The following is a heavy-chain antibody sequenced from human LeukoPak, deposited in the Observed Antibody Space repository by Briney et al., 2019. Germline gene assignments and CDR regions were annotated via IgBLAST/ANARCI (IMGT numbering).Heavy chain of an antibody. Sequence: PGGSLRLSCAASGFTFSSYAMSWVRQAPGTGLEWVSAISGSGGSTYYADSVKGRFTISRDNSKNTLYLQMNSLRAEDTAVYYCAKDSRITMIVLDAFDIWGQGTMVTVSS. J-gene: IGHJ3*02. V-gene: IGHV3-23*01. D-gene: IGHD3-22*01. CDR2: ISGSGGST. CDR1: GFTFSSYA. CDR3: AKDSRITMIVLDAFDI.